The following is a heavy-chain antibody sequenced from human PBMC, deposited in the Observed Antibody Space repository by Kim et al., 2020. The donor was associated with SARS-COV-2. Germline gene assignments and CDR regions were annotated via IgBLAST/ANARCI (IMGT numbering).Heavy chain of an antibody. Sequence: GGSLRLSCAASGFTFSSYSMNWVRQAPGKGLEWVSYISSSSSTIYYADSVKGRFTISRDNAKNSLYLQMNSLRAEDTAVYYCARDSLLWFGELLSQYYYYYGMDVWGQGTTVTVSS. CDR2: ISSSSSTI. V-gene: IGHV3-48*04. CDR3: ARDSLLWFGELLSQYYYYYGMDV. D-gene: IGHD3-10*01. J-gene: IGHJ6*02. CDR1: GFTFSSYS.